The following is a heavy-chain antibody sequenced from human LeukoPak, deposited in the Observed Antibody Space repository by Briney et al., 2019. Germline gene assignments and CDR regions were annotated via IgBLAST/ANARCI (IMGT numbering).Heavy chain of an antibody. CDR3: ARDQAGQQQPRAFDI. CDR1: GGSISSGGYY. CDR2: IYHSGST. D-gene: IGHD6-13*01. V-gene: IGHV4-30-2*01. J-gene: IGHJ3*02. Sequence: PSQTLSLTCTVSGGSISSGGYYWSWIRQPPGKGLEWIGEIYHSGSTNYNPSLKSRVTISVDKSKNQFSLKLSSVTAADTAVYYCARDQAGQQQPRAFDIRGQGTMVTVSS.